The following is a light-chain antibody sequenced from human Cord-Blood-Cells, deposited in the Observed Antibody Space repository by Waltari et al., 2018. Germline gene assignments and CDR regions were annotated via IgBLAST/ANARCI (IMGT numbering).Light chain of an antibody. CDR3: QQYNNWLT. V-gene: IGKV3-15*01. CDR1: QSVSSN. CDR2: GAS. Sequence: IVMTPSPATLSVSPGERATLPCRASQSVSSNLAWYQQKPGQAPRLLIYGASTRATGIPARFSGSGSGTEFTLTISSLQSEDFAVYYCQQYNNWLTFGQGTKLEIK. J-gene: IGKJ2*01.